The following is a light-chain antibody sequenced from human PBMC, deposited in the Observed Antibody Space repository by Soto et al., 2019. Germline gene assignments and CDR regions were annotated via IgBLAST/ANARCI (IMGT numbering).Light chain of an antibody. CDR2: DVS. V-gene: IGLV2-14*01. CDR1: SSDVGGYNY. J-gene: IGLJ1*01. Sequence: QSALTQPASVSGSPGQSITISCTGTSSDVGGYNYVSWYQQHPGKAPKLMIYDVSNRPSGVSNRFSGSKSGNTASLTISGLQAEDEADYYCISYTSSSTLLYVFGTGTKLTAL. CDR3: ISYTSSSTLLYV.